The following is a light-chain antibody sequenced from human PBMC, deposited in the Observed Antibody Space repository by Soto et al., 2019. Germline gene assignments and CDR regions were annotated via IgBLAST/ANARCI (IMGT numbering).Light chain of an antibody. CDR3: SSYTTSDTPVI. CDR1: TSDVGGYNY. CDR2: EVS. V-gene: IGLV2-14*01. Sequence: QSALTQPAYVSGSPGQSITISCTGTTSDVGGYNYVSWYQQQPGKAPKLMIYEVSHRPSGVSNRFSGSKSGNTASLTISGLQAEDEADYYCSSYTTSDTPVIFGGGTKLTVL. J-gene: IGLJ2*01.